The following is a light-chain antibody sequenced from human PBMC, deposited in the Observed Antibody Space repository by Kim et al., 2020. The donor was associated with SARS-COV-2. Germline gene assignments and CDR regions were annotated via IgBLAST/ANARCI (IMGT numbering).Light chain of an antibody. CDR3: QQYYSTPYT. J-gene: IGKJ2*01. V-gene: IGKV4-1*01. CDR2: WAS. CDR1: QSVLYSSNNQNY. Sequence: RATINCKSSQSVLYSSNNQNYLAWYQQKPGQPPKLLIYWASTREYGVPDRFSGSGSGTDVTLTISSLQAEDVAVYYCQQYYSTPYTFGQGTKLEIK.